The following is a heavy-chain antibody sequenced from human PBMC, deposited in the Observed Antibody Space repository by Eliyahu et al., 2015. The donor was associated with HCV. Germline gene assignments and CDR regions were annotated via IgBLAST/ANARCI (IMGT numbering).Heavy chain of an antibody. CDR2: IYYSGST. J-gene: IGHJ4*02. CDR1: GGSISSSSHY. CDR3: ARHGGRILDIVVVLAADRRYYFDY. D-gene: IGHD2-2*01. Sequence: QLQLQESGPGLVKPSETLSLTCTVSGGSISSSSHYWGWIRXPPGKGLEWVGSIYYSGSTYNNPSLKSRVTISVDTSKNQFSLKLNSVTAADTAVYYCARHGGRILDIVVVLAADRRYYFDYWGQGTLVTVSS. V-gene: IGHV4-39*01.